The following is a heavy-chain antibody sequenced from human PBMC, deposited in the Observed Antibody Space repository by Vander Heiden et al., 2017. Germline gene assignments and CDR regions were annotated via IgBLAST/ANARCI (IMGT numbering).Heavy chain of an antibody. V-gene: IGHV4-34*01. D-gene: IGHD2-8*01. CDR2: INHSGST. J-gene: IGHJ1*01. CDR1: GGSFSGYY. Sequence: QVQLQQWGAGLLKPSETLSLTCAVYGGSFSGYYWSWIRQPPGKGLEWIGEINHSGSTNYNPSLKSRVTISVDTSKNQFSLKLSSVTAADTAVYYCARMGVGYCTNGVCYRSAEYFQHWGQGTLVTVSS. CDR3: ARMGVGYCTNGVCYRSAEYFQH.